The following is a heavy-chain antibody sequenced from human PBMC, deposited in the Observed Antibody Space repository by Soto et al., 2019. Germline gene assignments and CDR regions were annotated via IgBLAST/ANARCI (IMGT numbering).Heavy chain of an antibody. V-gene: IGHV1-69*01. CDR3: ARVPPDYGDYYYYGMDV. Sequence: QVQLVQSGAEVKKPGSSVKVSCKASGGTFSSYAISWVRQAPGQGLEWMGGIIPIFGTANYAQKFQGRVTITADESTSTAYMELSSLSSEDTAVYYCARVPPDYGDYYYYGMDVWGQGTTVTVSS. J-gene: IGHJ6*02. D-gene: IGHD4-17*01. CDR2: IIPIFGTA. CDR1: GGTFSSYA.